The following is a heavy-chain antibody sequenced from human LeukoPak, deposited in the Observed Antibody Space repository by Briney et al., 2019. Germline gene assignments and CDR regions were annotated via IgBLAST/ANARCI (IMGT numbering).Heavy chain of an antibody. D-gene: IGHD2-2*01. CDR3: ARIDLGYCSSTSCGGIDY. CDR2: FIPTFGTA. J-gene: IGHJ4*02. V-gene: IGHV1-69*01. CDR1: GGTFSSYA. Sequence: VAAVKVSCKASGGTFSSYAISWVRQAPGQGLEWMGGFIPTFGTANYAQKFQGRVTITADESTSTAYMELSSLRSEDTAVYYCARIDLGYCSSTSCGGIDYWGQGTLVTVSS.